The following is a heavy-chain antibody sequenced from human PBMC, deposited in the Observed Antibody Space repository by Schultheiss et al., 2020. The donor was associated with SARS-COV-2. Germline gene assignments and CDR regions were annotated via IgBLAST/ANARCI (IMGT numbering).Heavy chain of an antibody. CDR2: ISSNGGST. CDR1: GFTFSSYA. J-gene: IGHJ6*02. V-gene: IGHV3-64*04. D-gene: IGHD3-9*01. Sequence: GSLRLSCSASGFTFSSYAMHWVRQAPGKGLEYVSAISSNGGSTYYADSVKGRFTISRDNSKNTLYLQMNSLRAEDTAVYYCARDRGYYDIPGDGMDVWGQGTTVTVSS. CDR3: ARDRGYYDIPGDGMDV.